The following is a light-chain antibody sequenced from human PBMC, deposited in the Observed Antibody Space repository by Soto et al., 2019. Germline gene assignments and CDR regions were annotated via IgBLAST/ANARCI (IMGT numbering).Light chain of an antibody. Sequence: QSALTQPPSASGSPGQSVTISCTGTNTDIGAYKEVSWYRQHPADAPQLIIFEVNSRPSGVHDRFSGSKADTAAFLTISVLHADDAASYCGSSYADSSDLVFGGGTQLTVL. CDR1: NTDIGAYKE. CDR2: EVN. J-gene: IGLJ7*01. V-gene: IGLV2-8*01. CDR3: SSYADSSDLV.